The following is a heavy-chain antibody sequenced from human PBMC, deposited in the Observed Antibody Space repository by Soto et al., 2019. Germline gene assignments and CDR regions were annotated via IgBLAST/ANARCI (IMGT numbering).Heavy chain of an antibody. CDR2: IYYSGST. V-gene: IGHV4-59*08. J-gene: IGHJ4*02. Sequence: QVQLQESGPGLVKPSETLSLTCTVSGGSISSYYWSWIRQPPGKGLEWIGYIYYSGSTNYNPSLKSRVTISVDTSKNQCSLKLSSVNAADTAVYYCERHSVTWGWEPFAYWGQGTLVTVSS. CDR1: GGSISSYY. CDR3: ERHSVTWGWEPFAY. D-gene: IGHD1-26*01.